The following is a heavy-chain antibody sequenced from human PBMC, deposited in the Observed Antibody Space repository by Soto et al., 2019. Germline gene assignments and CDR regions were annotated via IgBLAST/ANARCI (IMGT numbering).Heavy chain of an antibody. V-gene: IGHV6-1*01. CDR2: TYYRSKWYN. CDR1: VDSVSRNGAA. Sequence: SRTPSLSCVISVDSVSRNGAAWDWITQSPSRGLEWLGRTYYRSKWYNDTALSVKSRITNNPDTTTNQLSLQLNSVTPADTAINWCASARNAECGFDIWGQGTMVTVSS. J-gene: IGHJ3*02. D-gene: IGHD2-15*01. CDR3: ASARNAECGFDI.